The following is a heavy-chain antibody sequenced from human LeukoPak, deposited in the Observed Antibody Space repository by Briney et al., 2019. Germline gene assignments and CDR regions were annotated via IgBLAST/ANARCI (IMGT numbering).Heavy chain of an antibody. Sequence: TGRSLRLSCAASGFTFDDYAMHWVRQVPGKGLEWISGISWNSGSIGYADSMKGRFTISRDNAKNSLYLQMNSLRAEDTALYYCAKAMGADSSGGDYWGQGTLVTVSS. D-gene: IGHD6-19*01. CDR2: ISWNSGSI. CDR1: GFTFDDYA. V-gene: IGHV3-9*01. CDR3: AKAMGADSSGGDY. J-gene: IGHJ4*02.